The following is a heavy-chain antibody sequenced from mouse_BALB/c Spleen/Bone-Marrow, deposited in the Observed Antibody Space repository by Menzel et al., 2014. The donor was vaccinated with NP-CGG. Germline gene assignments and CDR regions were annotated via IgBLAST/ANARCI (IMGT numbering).Heavy chain of an antibody. V-gene: IGHV1S135*01. D-gene: IGHD1-3*01. CDR3: ARKLVGDY. J-gene: IGHJ2*01. Sequence: EIQLQQSGPELVKPGASVKVSCRASGYSFTDYNMFWVKQSHGKSLEWIGYIDPDNGYTTYNQRFKGKATLTVDKSSSTAFMHLNSLTSGDSAVYYCARKLVGDYWGQGTTLTVSS. CDR1: GYSFTDYN. CDR2: IDPDNGYT.